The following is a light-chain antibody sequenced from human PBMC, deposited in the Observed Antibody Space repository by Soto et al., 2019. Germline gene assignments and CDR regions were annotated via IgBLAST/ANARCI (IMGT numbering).Light chain of an antibody. CDR1: QSISSW. Sequence: DIQMTQSPSTLSASVGDRVTITCRASQSISSWLAWYQQQPGKAPKLLIYDASSLESGVPSRFSGSGSGTEFTLTISRLQPDDFATYYCQQYNSYSVTFGQGTRLEIK. CDR3: QQYNSYSVT. CDR2: DAS. V-gene: IGKV1-5*01. J-gene: IGKJ5*01.